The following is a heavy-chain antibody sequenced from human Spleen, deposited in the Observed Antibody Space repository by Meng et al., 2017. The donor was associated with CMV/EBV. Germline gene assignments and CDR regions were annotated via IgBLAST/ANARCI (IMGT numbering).Heavy chain of an antibody. CDR3: ARDPSNYDGVRDY. J-gene: IGHJ4*02. CDR2: INWNGGST. V-gene: IGHV3-20*04. Sequence: GESLKISCAASGFTFDDYGMSWVRQAPGKGLEWVSGINWNGGSTAYADSVRGRFTISRDNSKNTLYLQMNSLRAEDTAVYYCARDPSNYDGVRDYWGQGTLVTVSS. CDR1: GFTFDDYG. D-gene: IGHD4-11*01.